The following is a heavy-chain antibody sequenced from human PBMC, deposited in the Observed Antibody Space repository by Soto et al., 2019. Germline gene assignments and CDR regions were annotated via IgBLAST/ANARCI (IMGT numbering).Heavy chain of an antibody. CDR1: GFTFSDYD. V-gene: IGHV3-11*01. D-gene: IGHD3-22*01. J-gene: IGHJ4*02. CDR3: ATVYYYDSSGPTPFDY. Sequence: GGLLKLPCAASGFTFSDYDMSWISQAPGKGLEWVSYISSSGSTIYYADSVKGRFTISRDNAKNSLYLQMNSLRAEDTAVYYCATVYYYDSSGPTPFDYWGQGTLVTVSS. CDR2: ISSSGSTI.